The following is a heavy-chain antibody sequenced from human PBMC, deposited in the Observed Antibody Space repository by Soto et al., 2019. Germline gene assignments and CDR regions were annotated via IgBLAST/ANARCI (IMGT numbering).Heavy chain of an antibody. CDR3: ARLPLVGATYYFDY. V-gene: IGHV4-4*07. CDR2: VSTSGST. Sequence: SETLSLTCTVSGDSIKSYYWSWLRQPAGKGLEWIGRVSTSGSTKYNPSLKSRVSMPVDTSKNQFSLRLRSEDTAVYYCARLPLVGATYYFDYWGQGTLVTVSS. CDR1: GDSIKSYY. D-gene: IGHD1-26*01. J-gene: IGHJ4*02.